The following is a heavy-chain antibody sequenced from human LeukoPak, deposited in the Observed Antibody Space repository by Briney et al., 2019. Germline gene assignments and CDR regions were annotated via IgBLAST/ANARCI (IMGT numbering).Heavy chain of an antibody. D-gene: IGHD1-26*01. J-gene: IGHJ4*02. CDR3: ARAMGGWNWYSGSYGCFAY. Sequence: SETLSLTCTVSGGSISSSSYYWGWIRQPPGKGLEWIGSIYYSGSTYYNPSLKSRVTISVDTSKNQFSLKLSSVTAADTAVYYCARAMGGWNWYSGSYGCFAYWGQETLVTVSS. CDR2: IYYSGST. V-gene: IGHV4-39*07. CDR1: GGSISSSSYY.